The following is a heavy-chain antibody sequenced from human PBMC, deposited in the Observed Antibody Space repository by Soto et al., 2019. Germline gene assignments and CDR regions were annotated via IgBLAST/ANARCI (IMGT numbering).Heavy chain of an antibody. CDR3: AGSDSSPAAAIDP. D-gene: IGHD6-13*01. V-gene: IGHV4-34*01. CDR1: GGSFSGYY. CDR2: INHSGST. J-gene: IGHJ5*02. Sequence: QVQLQQWGAGLLKPSETLSLTCAVYGGSFSGYYWSWIRQPPGKGLEWIGEINHSGSTNYNPSLKSRVTISVDTSKNQFSRKLSSVTAADTAVYYCAGSDSSPAAAIDPWGQGTLVTVSS.